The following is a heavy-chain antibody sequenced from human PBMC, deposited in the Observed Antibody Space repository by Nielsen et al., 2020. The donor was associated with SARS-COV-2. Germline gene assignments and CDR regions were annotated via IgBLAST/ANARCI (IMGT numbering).Heavy chain of an antibody. V-gene: IGHV4-30-4*01. CDR2: IYYSRST. Sequence: SETLSLTCTVSGGSISSGDYYWSWIRQPPGKGQEWIGYIYYSRSTYYNPSLKSRVTISVDTSKNQFSLKLSSVTAADTAVYYCAREGGGYSSSWPFHYYYYGMDVWGQGTTVTVSS. CDR3: AREGGGYSSSWPFHYYYYGMDV. J-gene: IGHJ6*02. CDR1: GGSISSGDYY. D-gene: IGHD6-13*01.